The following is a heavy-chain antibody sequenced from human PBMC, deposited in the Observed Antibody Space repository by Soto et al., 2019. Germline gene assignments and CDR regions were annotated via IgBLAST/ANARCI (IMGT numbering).Heavy chain of an antibody. D-gene: IGHD5-12*01. CDR1: GESFSGYY. CDR3: ARGGGPSGYYFDS. Sequence: SETLSLTCAVYGESFSGYYWSWTRLSPGRGLEWIGEINHRGSANYNPSLKSRLTISVDTSRNQLSLKLDSLTAADTAVYYCARGGGPSGYYFDSWGQGTPVTVSS. V-gene: IGHV4-34*01. CDR2: INHRGSA. J-gene: IGHJ4*02.